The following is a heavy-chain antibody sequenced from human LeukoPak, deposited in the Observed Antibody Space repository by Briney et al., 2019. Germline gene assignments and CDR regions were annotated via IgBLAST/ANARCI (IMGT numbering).Heavy chain of an antibody. CDR3: ATRRELLGGEAFDI. V-gene: IGHV1-24*01. J-gene: IGHJ3*02. CDR2: FDHEDGET. D-gene: IGHD1-26*01. Sequence: GASVRVSCTVSGYTLTELSMHWVRQAPGKGLEWMGGFDHEDGETIYAQKFQGRVTMTEDTPKDTAYMELSSLRSEDTAVYYCATRRELLGGEAFDIWGQGTMVTVSS. CDR1: GYTLTELS.